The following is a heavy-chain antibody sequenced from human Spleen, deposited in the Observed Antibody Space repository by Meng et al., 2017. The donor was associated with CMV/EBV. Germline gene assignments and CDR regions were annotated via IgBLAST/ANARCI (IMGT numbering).Heavy chain of an antibody. D-gene: IGHD6-13*01. Sequence: GESLKISCAASGFTFSSYAMSWVRQAPGKGLEWVSAISASGGSKYYADSVKGRFTISRDNSRNTLYLQMSSLRAEDTALYYCAKAGQQLNPYSFDYWGQGTLVTVSS. CDR1: GFTFSSYA. V-gene: IGHV3-23*01. CDR2: ISASGGSK. CDR3: AKAGQQLNPYSFDY. J-gene: IGHJ4*02.